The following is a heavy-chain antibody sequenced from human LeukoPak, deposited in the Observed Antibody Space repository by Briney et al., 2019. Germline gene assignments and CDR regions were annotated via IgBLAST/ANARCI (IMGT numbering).Heavy chain of an antibody. V-gene: IGHV4-39*01. Sequence: SETLSLTCTVSGGSISSSSYYWGWIRQPPGKGLEWIGSIYYSGSTYYNPSLKSRVTISVDTSKNQFSLKLSSVTAADTAVYYCARRDGNAGVGFDPWGQGTLVAVSS. CDR3: ARRDGNAGVGFDP. J-gene: IGHJ5*02. D-gene: IGHD4-23*01. CDR1: GGSISSSSYY. CDR2: IYYSGST.